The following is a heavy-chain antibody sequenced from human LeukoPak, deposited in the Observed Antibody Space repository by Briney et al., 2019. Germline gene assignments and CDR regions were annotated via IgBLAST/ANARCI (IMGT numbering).Heavy chain of an antibody. CDR3: ASSWVVGISIYWYFDL. V-gene: IGHV4-59*01. J-gene: IGHJ2*01. D-gene: IGHD2-15*01. CDR2: IYKDGST. Sequence: SETLSLTCTVSGGSISSYYWSWIRQPPGKGLEWIGYIYKDGSTNYNPSVKSRVTISLDKSTNQFFLNLNSVTAADTAVYYCASSWVVGISIYWYFDLWGRGTRVSVSS. CDR1: GGSISSYY.